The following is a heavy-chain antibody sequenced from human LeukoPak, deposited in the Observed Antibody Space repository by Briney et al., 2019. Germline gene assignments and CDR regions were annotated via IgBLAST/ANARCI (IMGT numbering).Heavy chain of an antibody. D-gene: IGHD2-2*01. J-gene: IGHJ6*03. V-gene: IGHV3-23*01. Sequence: GGSLRLSCAASGFTFSSYAMSWVRQAPGKGLEWVSAISGSGGSTYYADSVKGRFTISRDNAKNSLYLQMNSLRAEDTAVYYCAKMPGDYYYYMDVWGKGTTVTVSS. CDR1: GFTFSSYA. CDR3: AKMPGDYYYYMDV. CDR2: ISGSGGST.